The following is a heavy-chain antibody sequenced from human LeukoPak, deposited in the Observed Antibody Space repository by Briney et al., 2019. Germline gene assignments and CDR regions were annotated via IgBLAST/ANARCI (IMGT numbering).Heavy chain of an antibody. CDR2: IYPGDSDT. CDR3: ARHRARGYSGYENFDY. J-gene: IGHJ4*02. CDR1: GYSFTIYW. V-gene: IGHV5-51*01. D-gene: IGHD5-12*01. Sequence: GESLKISCKGSGYSFTIYWIGWVRPMPGKGLEWMGIIYPGDSDTRYSPSFQGQVTISADKSISTAYLQWSSLKASDTAMYYCARHRARGYSGYENFDYWGQGTLVTVSS.